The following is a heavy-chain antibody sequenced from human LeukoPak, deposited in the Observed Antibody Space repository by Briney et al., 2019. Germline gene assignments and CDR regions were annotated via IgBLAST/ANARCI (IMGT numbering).Heavy chain of an antibody. D-gene: IGHD6-13*01. CDR2: IFYSGST. Sequence: KASETLCLTCTVSGDSIGSSNNYWAWVRQPPGKGLEWLGSIFYSGSTYYNPSLKSRVTISVDTSKNQFSLNLYSVTAADTATYYCARRGITYSSSFFAYWRQGTLVTVSS. V-gene: IGHV4-39*01. J-gene: IGHJ4*02. CDR1: GDSIGSSNNY. CDR3: ARRGITYSSSFFAY.